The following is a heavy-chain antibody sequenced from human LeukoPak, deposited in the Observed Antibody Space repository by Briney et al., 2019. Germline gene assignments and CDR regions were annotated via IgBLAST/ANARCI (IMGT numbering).Heavy chain of an antibody. D-gene: IGHD5-18*01. CDR2: IFDGGNT. Sequence: NTSETLSLTCTVSGGSISSGGYYWSWIRQHPGKGLEWIGYIFDGGNTYYNPSLKSRVTISVDTSKNQLSLNLTSVTAADTAVFYCARDRKGWIQLDYWGQGTLVTVSS. CDR3: ARDRKGWIQLDY. J-gene: IGHJ4*02. V-gene: IGHV4-31*03. CDR1: GGSISSGGYY.